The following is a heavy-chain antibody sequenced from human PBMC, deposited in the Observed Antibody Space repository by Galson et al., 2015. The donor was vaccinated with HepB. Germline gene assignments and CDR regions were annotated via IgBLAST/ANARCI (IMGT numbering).Heavy chain of an antibody. CDR3: AADQGMATRWASCTGYYYYYGMDV. V-gene: IGHV1-58*01. Sequence: SVKVSCKASGFTFTSSAVQWVRQARGQRLEWIGWIVVGSGNTNYAQKFQERVTITRDMSTSTAYMEPSSLRSEDTAVYYYAADQGMATRWASCTGYYYYYGMDVWGQGTTVTVSS. CDR2: IVVGSGNT. CDR1: GFTFTSSA. J-gene: IGHJ6*02. D-gene: IGHD5-12*01.